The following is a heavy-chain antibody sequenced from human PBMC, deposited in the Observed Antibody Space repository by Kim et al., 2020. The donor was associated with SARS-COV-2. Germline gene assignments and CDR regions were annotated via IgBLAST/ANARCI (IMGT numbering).Heavy chain of an antibody. J-gene: IGHJ5*02. CDR1: GFTFSSYA. V-gene: IGHV3-23*01. Sequence: GGSLRLSCAASGFTFSSYAMSWFRQAPGKGLEWVSAISGSGGSTYYADSVKGRFTISRDNSKNSLYLQMNSLRAEDTAVYYCAKDHHIVVSLDLAEFDPWGQRALVTVSS. D-gene: IGHD2-15*01. CDR3: AKDHHIVVSLDLAEFDP. CDR2: ISGSGGST.